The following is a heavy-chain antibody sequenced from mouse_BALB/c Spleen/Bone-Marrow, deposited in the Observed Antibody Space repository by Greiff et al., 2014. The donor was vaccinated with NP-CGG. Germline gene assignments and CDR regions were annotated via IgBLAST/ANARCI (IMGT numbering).Heavy chain of an antibody. V-gene: IGHV5-6-3*01. CDR1: GFTFSSYG. J-gene: IGHJ1*01. D-gene: IGHD2-1*01. CDR2: IYSYGGST. Sequence: EVQLQESGGGLVQPGGSLKLSCAASGFTFSSYGMYWVRQTPGKRLELVAYIYSYGGSTYYTDSVKGRFTISRDNAKNSLSLQMSRQKAEDTAMYYCARGNHGNDEEYFDVWGEGTTVTVSS. CDR3: ARGNHGNDEEYFDV.